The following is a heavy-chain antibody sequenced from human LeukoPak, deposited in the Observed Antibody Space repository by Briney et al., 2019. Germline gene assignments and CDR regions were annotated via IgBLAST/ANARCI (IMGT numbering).Heavy chain of an antibody. Sequence: SGGSLRLSCAASGFTFSSYAMSWVRQAPGKGLEWVSGISGSGSSTYYADSVKGRFTITRDNSKNTLYLQMNSLRADDTAVYYCAILYSSSWYVGYWGQGTLVTVSS. V-gene: IGHV3-23*01. D-gene: IGHD6-13*01. CDR1: GFTFSSYA. J-gene: IGHJ4*02. CDR3: AILYSSSWYVGY. CDR2: ISGSGSST.